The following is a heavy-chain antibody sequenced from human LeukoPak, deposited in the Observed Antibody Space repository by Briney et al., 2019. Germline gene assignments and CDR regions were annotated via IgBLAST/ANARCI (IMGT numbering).Heavy chain of an antibody. CDR2: IYYSGGT. Sequence: SETLSLTCTVSGGSINSYYWSWIRQPPGKGLEWIGYIYYSGGTSYNPSLKSRVTISVDTSKKQLSLRLSSVTAADTAVYYCARSSEGQYYYDSSGYSYFYYYMDVWGKGTTVTISS. D-gene: IGHD3-22*01. J-gene: IGHJ6*03. CDR1: GGSINSYY. V-gene: IGHV4-59*01. CDR3: ARSSEGQYYYDSSGYSYFYYYMDV.